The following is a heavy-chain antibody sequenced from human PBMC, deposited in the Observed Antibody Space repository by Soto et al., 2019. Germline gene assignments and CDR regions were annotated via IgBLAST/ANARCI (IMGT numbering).Heavy chain of an antibody. CDR1: GGTFSTYA. D-gene: IGHD4-17*01. CDR2: IIPMSGRT. J-gene: IGHJ5*02. Sequence: QIQLVQSGAEVKKPGSSVKVSCKASGGTFSTYAISWVRQAPGQGLEWMGGIIPMSGRTTYAQKFQDRVTITADKSTTTAYMELSSLRSDDTAVYYWALGSDYLFDPWGRGTLVTVSS. V-gene: IGHV1-69*06. CDR3: ALGSDYLFDP.